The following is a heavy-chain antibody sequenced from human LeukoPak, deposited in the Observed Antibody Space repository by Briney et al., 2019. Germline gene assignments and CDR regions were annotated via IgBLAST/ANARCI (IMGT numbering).Heavy chain of an antibody. CDR2: IYHSGST. V-gene: IGHV4-39*07. CDR3: AGQHDSNGYYFY. D-gene: IGHD3-22*01. J-gene: IGHJ4*02. Sequence: SETLSLTCTVSGGSISSSSHYWGWIRQPPGKGLEWIGSIYHSGSTYYNPSLKSRVTISVDTSKNRFSLKLRSVTAADTAVYYCAGQHDSNGYYFYWGQGTLVTVSS. CDR1: GGSISSSSHY.